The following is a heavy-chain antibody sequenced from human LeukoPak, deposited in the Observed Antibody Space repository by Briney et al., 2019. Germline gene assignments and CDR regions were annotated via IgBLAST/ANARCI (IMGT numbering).Heavy chain of an antibody. CDR1: GFTFSNYW. Sequence: GGSLRLSCAAPGFTFSNYWMSWVRQAPGKGLEWVANIKQDGSEKYYVGSVKGRFTISRDNAKNSLYLQMNGLRAEDTAVYYCARDRGPRTGFMVREAYDYWGQGTLVTVSS. CDR2: IKQDGSEK. V-gene: IGHV3-7*01. J-gene: IGHJ4*02. D-gene: IGHD3-10*01. CDR3: ARDRGPRTGFMVREAYDY.